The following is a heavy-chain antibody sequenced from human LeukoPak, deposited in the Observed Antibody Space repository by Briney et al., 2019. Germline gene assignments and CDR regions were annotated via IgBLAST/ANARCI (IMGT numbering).Heavy chain of an antibody. Sequence: GSLRLSCTASGFTFGDYAMSWVRQAPGKGLEWVGFIRSKAYGGTTEYAASVKGRFTISRDDSKSIAYLQMNSLKTEDTAVYYCTSHQHDFWSGRFDYWGQGTLVTVSS. J-gene: IGHJ4*02. CDR2: IRSKAYGGTT. CDR3: TSHQHDFWSGRFDY. D-gene: IGHD3-3*01. V-gene: IGHV3-49*04. CDR1: GFTFGDYA.